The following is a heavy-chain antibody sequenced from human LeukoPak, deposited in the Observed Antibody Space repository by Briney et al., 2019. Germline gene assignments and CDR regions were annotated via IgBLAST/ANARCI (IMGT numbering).Heavy chain of an antibody. V-gene: IGHV3-48*01. J-gene: IGHJ6*03. CDR1: GFTFSSYS. Sequence: GGSLRLSCAASGFTFSSYSFNWVRQAPGKGLEWVSYISRTTSYADSVKGRFTISRDNAKSSLYLQMNSLRAEDTAVYYCAKGSSDPLPVYYMDVWGKGTTVTVSS. CDR3: AKGSSDPLPVYYMDV. D-gene: IGHD2-2*01. CDR2: ISRTT.